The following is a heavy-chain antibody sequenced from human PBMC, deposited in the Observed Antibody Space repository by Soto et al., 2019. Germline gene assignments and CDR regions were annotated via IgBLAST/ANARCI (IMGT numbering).Heavy chain of an antibody. D-gene: IGHD6-13*01. V-gene: IGHV1-69*01. CDR2: IIPIFGTA. CDR3: GRDRGERIAAAGSSYYYYGMDV. Sequence: QVQLVQSGAEVKKPGSSVKVSCKASGGTFSSYAISWVRQAPGQGLEWMGGIIPIFGTANYAQKFQGRVTITADESTSTAYMELSSLRAEDTAVYYCGRDRGERIAAAGSSYYYYGMDVWGQGTTVTVSS. J-gene: IGHJ6*02. CDR1: GGTFSSYA.